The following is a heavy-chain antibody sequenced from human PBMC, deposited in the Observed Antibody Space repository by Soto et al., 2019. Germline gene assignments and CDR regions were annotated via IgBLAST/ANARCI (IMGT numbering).Heavy chain of an antibody. D-gene: IGHD2-2*02. V-gene: IGHV3-7*01. CDR1: GFTFSSHW. CDR3: ARDRYCGSTSCYTPIDY. Sequence: EVQLVESGGGLVQPGGSLRLSCAASGFTFSSHWMNWVRQAPGKGLEWVANINEDGSEKWNVDSVKGRFTIARDNAENSLYLQMNSLRAEDTAIYYCARDRYCGSTSCYTPIDYWGQGSLVTVSS. CDR2: INEDGSEK. J-gene: IGHJ4*02.